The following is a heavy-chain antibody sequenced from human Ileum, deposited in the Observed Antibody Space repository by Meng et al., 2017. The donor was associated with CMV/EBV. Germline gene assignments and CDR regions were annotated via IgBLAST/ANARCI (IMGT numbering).Heavy chain of an antibody. CDR1: GYTFTGHY. V-gene: IGHV1-2*02. CDR3: VKEDWYFDF. CDR2: INPNSGGT. Sequence: QVQLVQSAAEMKKPGASVKVSCKSSGYTFTGHYLHWVRQAPGQGLEWMGWINPNSGGTYYTQKFQGRVTMTRDTSINTAYMELSRLTSDDTAVYYCVKEDWYFDFWGQGTLVTVSS. D-gene: IGHD3-9*01. J-gene: IGHJ4*02.